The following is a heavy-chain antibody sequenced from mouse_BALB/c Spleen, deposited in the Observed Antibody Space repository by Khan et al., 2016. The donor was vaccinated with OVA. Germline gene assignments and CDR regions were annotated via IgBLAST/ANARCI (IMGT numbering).Heavy chain of an antibody. CDR1: GFTFSTYG. Sequence: EVELVESGGDLVKPGGSLKLSCAASGFTFSTYGMSWVRQTPDKRLEWVATISSGGSYTYYPDSVQGRFTISSDNAKNTLYLQMSSLKSEDTAMFYCARLAYYYDSEGFAYWGQGTLVTVSA. J-gene: IGHJ3*01. D-gene: IGHD1-1*01. CDR2: ISSGGSYT. CDR3: ARLAYYYDSEGFAY. V-gene: IGHV5-6*01.